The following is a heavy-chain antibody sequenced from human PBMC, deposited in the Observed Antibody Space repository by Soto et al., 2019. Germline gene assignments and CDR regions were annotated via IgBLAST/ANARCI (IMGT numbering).Heavy chain of an antibody. V-gene: IGHV3-23*01. CDR3: AKEMIATTLPDFFDY. CDR1: GFTFSNYG. D-gene: IGHD2-21*01. CDR2: ISGSGGRT. J-gene: IGHJ4*01. Sequence: EVQLLESGGGLIQPGGSLRLSCEASGFTFSNYGMTWVRLAPGKGLEWVSTISGSGGRTFYADPVKGRFTIARDNSNNTLYLQIKSLRAEDTAVYYCAKEMIATTLPDFFDYWGHGTLVTVSS.